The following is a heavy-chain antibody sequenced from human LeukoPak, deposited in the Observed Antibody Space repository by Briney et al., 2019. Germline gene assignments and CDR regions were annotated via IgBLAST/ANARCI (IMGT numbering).Heavy chain of an antibody. V-gene: IGHV4-39*01. CDR1: GGSISSSSYY. D-gene: IGHD6-6*01. CDR3: ARRLSTYSSSPYFDY. CDR2: IYYSGGT. J-gene: IGHJ4*02. Sequence: SETLSLICTVSGGSISSSSYYWGWIRQPPGKGLEWIGSIYYSGGTYYNPSLKSRVTISVDTSKNQFSLKLSSVTAADTAVYYCARRLSTYSSSPYFDYWGQGTLVTVSS.